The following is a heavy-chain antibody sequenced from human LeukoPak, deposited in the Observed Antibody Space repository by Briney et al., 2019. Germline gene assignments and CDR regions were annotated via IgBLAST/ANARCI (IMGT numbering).Heavy chain of an antibody. CDR2: MNPNSGNT. J-gene: IGHJ6*03. CDR1: GYTFTSYD. D-gene: IGHD3-16*02. CDR3: ARDENYDYVWGSYLSYYYMDV. Sequence: GASVKVSCKASGYTFTSYDINWVRQATGQGLEWMGWMNPNSGNTGYAQKFQGRVTITRNTSISTAYMELSSLRSEDTAVYYCARDENYDYVWGSYLSYYYMDVWGKGTTVTISS. V-gene: IGHV1-8*03.